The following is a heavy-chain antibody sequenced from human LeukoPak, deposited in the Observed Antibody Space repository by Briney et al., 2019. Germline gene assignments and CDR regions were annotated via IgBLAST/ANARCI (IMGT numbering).Heavy chain of an antibody. D-gene: IGHD6-13*01. CDR3: ARLVGAAAGGGVDWFDP. CDR2: ISGSGGST. V-gene: IGHV3-23*01. J-gene: IGHJ5*02. Sequence: SGGSLRLSCAASGFTFSSYAMSWVRQAPGKGLEWVSAISGSGGSTYYADSVKGRFTISRDNAKNSLYLQMNSLRAEDTAVYYCARLVGAAAGGGVDWFDPWGQGTLVTVSS. CDR1: GFTFSSYA.